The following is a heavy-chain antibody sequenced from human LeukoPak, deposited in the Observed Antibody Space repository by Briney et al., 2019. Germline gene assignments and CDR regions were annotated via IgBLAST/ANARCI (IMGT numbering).Heavy chain of an antibody. V-gene: IGHV1-18*01. J-gene: IGHJ6*02. CDR2: ISAYNGNT. Sequence: ASVTVSCKASGYTFTSYGINWVRQAPGQGLEWMGWISAYNGNTNYAQKFQGRVTMTTDTSTSTAYMELRSLRSEDTAVYFCARAEVLESFGHNKHCMDVWGQGTTVIVSS. D-gene: IGHD3-16*01. CDR1: GYTFTSYG. CDR3: ARAEVLESFGHNKHCMDV.